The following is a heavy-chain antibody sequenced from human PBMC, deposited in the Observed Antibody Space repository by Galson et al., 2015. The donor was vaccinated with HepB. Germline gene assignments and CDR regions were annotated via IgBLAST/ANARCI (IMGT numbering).Heavy chain of an antibody. D-gene: IGHD3-9*01. CDR1: GFTFSSYA. J-gene: IGHJ3*02. CDR3: ARDRSGVLRYFDWSVDACDI. CDR2: ISSSSSTI. V-gene: IGHV3-48*04. Sequence: SLRLSCAASGFTFSSYAMSWVRQSPGKGLEWVSYISSSSSTIYYADSVKGRFTISRDNAKNSLYLQMNSLRAEDTAVYYCARDRSGVLRYFDWSVDACDIWFQGTMVTVSS.